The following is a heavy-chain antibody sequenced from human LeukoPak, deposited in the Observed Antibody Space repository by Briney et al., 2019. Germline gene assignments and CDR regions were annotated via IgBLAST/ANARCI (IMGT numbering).Heavy chain of an antibody. J-gene: IGHJ4*02. D-gene: IGHD3-10*01. CDR3: ARVDGSGSYYNPFDY. Sequence: GASVKVSCKASGYTFTDYYIHWVRQAPGQGLEWMGWINPNSGGTNYAQKFQGRVTMTRDTSISTAYMELSRLRSEDTAVYYCARVDGSGSYYNPFDYWGQGTLVTVSS. CDR2: INPNSGGT. V-gene: IGHV1-2*02. CDR1: GYTFTDYY.